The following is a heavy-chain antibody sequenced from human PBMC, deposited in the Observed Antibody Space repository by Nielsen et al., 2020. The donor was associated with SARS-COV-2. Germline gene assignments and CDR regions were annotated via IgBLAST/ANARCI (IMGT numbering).Heavy chain of an antibody. D-gene: IGHD5-18*01. CDR3: ARYTAEYYFDY. CDR1: GYSISSGYY. J-gene: IGHJ4*02. CDR2: IYYSGST. Sequence: GSLRLSCTVSGYSISSGYYWGWIRQPPGKGLEWIGSIYYSGSTYYNPSLKSRVTISVDTSKNQFSLKLSSVTAADTAVYYCARYTAEYYFDYWGQGTLVTVSS. V-gene: IGHV4-38-2*02.